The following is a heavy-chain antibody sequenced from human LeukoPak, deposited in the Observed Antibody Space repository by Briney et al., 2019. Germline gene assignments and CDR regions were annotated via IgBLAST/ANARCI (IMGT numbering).Heavy chain of an antibody. V-gene: IGHV1-18*01. D-gene: IGHD6-19*01. CDR1: GYTFTSYG. CDR2: ISAYNGNT. Sequence: ASVKVSCKASGYTFTSYGISWVRQAPGQGLEWMGWISAYNGNTNYAQKFQGRVTMTRDTSISTAYMELSRLRSDDTAVYYCARARAIAVAGRPYYYYYMDVWGKGTTVTVSS. J-gene: IGHJ6*03. CDR3: ARARAIAVAGRPYYYYYMDV.